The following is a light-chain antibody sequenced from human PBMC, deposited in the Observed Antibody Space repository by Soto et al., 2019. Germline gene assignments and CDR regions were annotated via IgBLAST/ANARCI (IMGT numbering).Light chain of an antibody. V-gene: IGKV1-27*01. CDR3: QKYDSALWT. CDR2: AAS. CDR1: QGIGYS. Sequence: DIQMTQSPSSLSASVGDRVTITCRASQGIGYSLAWYQQKPGKVPKLLIYAASTLQSGVPSRFSGSGFGTDFTLTISSLQAEDVGTYDCQKYDSALWTFGQGTKVEIK. J-gene: IGKJ1*01.